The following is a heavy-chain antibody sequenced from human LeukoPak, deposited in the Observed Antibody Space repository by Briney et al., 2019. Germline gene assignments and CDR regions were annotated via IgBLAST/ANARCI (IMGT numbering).Heavy chain of an antibody. CDR3: VVSPNQDFFDY. J-gene: IGHJ4*02. CDR2: IYGSGRT. V-gene: IGHV4-4*09. CDR1: GVSINSHY. Sequence: SETLSLTCTVSGVSINSHYLNWIRQPPGKGLEWIGHIYGSGRTNYNPSLKSRVTMSVDTSKSQFSLNLNSLTAADTAVYYCVVSPNQDFFDYWARDPWSPSRQ.